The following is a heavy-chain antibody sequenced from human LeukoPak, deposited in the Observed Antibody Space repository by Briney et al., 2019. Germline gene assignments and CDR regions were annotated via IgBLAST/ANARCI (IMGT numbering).Heavy chain of an antibody. D-gene: IGHD2-21*02. CDR1: ADSVSRTSAA. Sequence: SQTLSLTFAISADSVSRTSAAWHSLRQSPSGVLEWLRSTYYRSKWHYDYRGSVRSRISINPETSKNQVSLPLNSVTPEDTAVYYCAREVAYCGDDCYSAEFDYWGQGILVTVSS. J-gene: IGHJ4*02. CDR2: TYYRSKWHY. V-gene: IGHV6-1*01. CDR3: AREVAYCGDDCYSAEFDY.